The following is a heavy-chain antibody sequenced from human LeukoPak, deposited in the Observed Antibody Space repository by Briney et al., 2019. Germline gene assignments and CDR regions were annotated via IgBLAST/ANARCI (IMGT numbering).Heavy chain of an antibody. Sequence: ASVKVSCKASGYTFTGYYMHWVRQAPGQGLEWMGWISAYNGNTNYAQKLQGRVTMTTDTSTSTAYMELRSLRSDDTAVYYCARAGVVPAAMPTDYWGQGTLVTVSS. CDR2: ISAYNGNT. CDR1: GYTFTGYY. V-gene: IGHV1-18*04. CDR3: ARAGVVPAAMPTDY. J-gene: IGHJ4*02. D-gene: IGHD2-2*01.